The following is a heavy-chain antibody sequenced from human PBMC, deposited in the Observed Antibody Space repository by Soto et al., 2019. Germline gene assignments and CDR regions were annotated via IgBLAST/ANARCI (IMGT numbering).Heavy chain of an antibody. J-gene: IGHJ5*02. V-gene: IGHV3-53*01. Sequence: GGSLRFSCAASGLEVSYNYMNWVRQAPGKGLEWVSVLYNSETTYYAESVKGRFTISRDTVKNTVYLEMNNLRVDDTAAYYCARDRTQGAGWFVPGGRGXLVTVSS. CDR2: LYNSETT. CDR1: GLEVSYNY. CDR3: ARDRTQGAGWFVP.